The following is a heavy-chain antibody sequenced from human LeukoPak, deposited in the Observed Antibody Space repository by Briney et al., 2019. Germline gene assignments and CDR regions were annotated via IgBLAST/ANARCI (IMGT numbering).Heavy chain of an antibody. CDR2: IYYSGST. Sequence: SETLSLTCTVSGGSISSHYWSWIRQPPGKGLEWIGYIYYSGSTNYNPSLKSRVTISVDTSKNQFSLKLSSVTAADTAVYYRARGYCSSTSCYPADYWGQGTLVTVSS. CDR3: ARGYCSSTSCYPADY. J-gene: IGHJ4*02. V-gene: IGHV4-59*11. CDR1: GGSISSHY. D-gene: IGHD2-2*01.